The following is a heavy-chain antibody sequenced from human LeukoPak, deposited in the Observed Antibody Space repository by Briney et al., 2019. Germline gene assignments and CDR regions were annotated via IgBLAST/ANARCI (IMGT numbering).Heavy chain of an antibody. CDR3: ARDLGGDGFDI. J-gene: IGHJ3*02. CDR1: GFTFGSYG. D-gene: IGHD7-27*01. Sequence: PGGSLRLSCAASGFTFGSYGMHWVRQAPGKGLEWVAVISNDGNIKYYADSVKGRFTISRDNSQNTLYLQMTSLRAEDAAVYYCARDLGGDGFDIWGQGTMVTVSS. CDR2: ISNDGNIK. V-gene: IGHV3-30*03.